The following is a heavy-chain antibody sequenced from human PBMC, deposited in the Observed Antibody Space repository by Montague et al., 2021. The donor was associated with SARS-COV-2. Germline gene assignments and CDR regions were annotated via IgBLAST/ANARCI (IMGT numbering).Heavy chain of an antibody. Sequence: SETLSLTCALSGGSISIYYWTWIRQPPGKGLEWIGGINYTGSTTYNPSLNSRLTISIDTSRNQFSLKLRSVTAADTAVYYCAMGFRYNGGNCYDVDLGSWGQGTLVTVSS. CDR3: AMGFRYNGGNCYDVDLGS. J-gene: IGHJ4*02. CDR1: GGSISIYY. D-gene: IGHD2-15*01. V-gene: IGHV4-34*01. CDR2: INYTGST.